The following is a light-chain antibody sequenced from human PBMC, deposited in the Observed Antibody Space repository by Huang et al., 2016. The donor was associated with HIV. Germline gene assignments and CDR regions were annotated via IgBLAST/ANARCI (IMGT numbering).Light chain of an antibody. J-gene: IGKJ2*01. CDR2: DAS. V-gene: IGKV1-33*01. CDR1: QDISNY. Sequence: DIQMTQSPSSLSASVGDRVTITCQASQDISNYLNWYQQKPGKAPKRLIYDASNLETGVPSRFSGSGSGTDFTFTISSLQPEDTATYYCQQYNNLPTFGQGTKLEIK. CDR3: QQYNNLPT.